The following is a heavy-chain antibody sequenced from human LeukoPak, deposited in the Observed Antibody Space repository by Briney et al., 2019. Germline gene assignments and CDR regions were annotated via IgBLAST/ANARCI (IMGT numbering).Heavy chain of an antibody. V-gene: IGHV1-2*02. CDR3: ARPYYYDSSGLSFLGY. CDR1: GYTFTGYY. Sequence: ASVKVSCKASGYTFTGYYMHWVRQAPGQRLEWMGWINPNSDGTNYAQKFQGRVTMTRDTSISTAYMELSRLRSDDTAVYYCARPYYYDSSGLSFLGYWGQGTLVTVSS. J-gene: IGHJ4*02. CDR2: INPNSDGT. D-gene: IGHD3-22*01.